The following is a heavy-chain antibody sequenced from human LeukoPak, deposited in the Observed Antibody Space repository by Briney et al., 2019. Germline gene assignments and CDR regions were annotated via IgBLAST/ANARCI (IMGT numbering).Heavy chain of an antibody. J-gene: IGHJ4*02. V-gene: IGHV3-23*01. CDR1: GFTFSSYA. Sequence: PGGSLRLSCAASGFTFSSYAMRWVRQAPGRGGEWVSDISGRGGSTYYADCVKGRFTISRDNSKNTLYLQMNSLRAEDTAVYYCAKDLGGDLEPYYFDYWGQGTLVTVSS. CDR2: ISGRGGST. D-gene: IGHD1-1*01. CDR3: AKDLGGDLEPYYFDY.